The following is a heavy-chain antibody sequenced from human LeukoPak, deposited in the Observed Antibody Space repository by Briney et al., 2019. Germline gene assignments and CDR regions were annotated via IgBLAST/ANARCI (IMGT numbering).Heavy chain of an antibody. CDR2: MNPNSGNT. CDR3: ARYCSSTSCYAGFYY. V-gene: IGHV1-8*01. J-gene: IGHJ4*02. CDR1: GYTFTSYD. D-gene: IGHD2-2*01. Sequence: ASVKVSCKASGYTFTSYDINWVRQATGQGLEWMGWMNPNSGNTGYAQKFQGRVTMTRNTSISTAYMELSSLRSEDTAVYYCARYCSSTSCYAGFYYGGQGTLVTVS.